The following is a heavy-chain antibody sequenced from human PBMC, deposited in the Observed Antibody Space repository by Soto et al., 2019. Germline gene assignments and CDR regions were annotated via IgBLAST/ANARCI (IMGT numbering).Heavy chain of an antibody. Sequence: PGGSLRLSCAASGFTFSSYGMHWVRQAPGKGLEWVAVISYDGSNKYYADSVKGRFTISRDNSKNTLYLQMNSLRAEDTAVYYCAKQWIGDGMAARLRAYYYYYYGMDVWGQGTTVTVSS. D-gene: IGHD6-6*01. V-gene: IGHV3-30*18. J-gene: IGHJ6*02. CDR1: GFTFSSYG. CDR3: AKQWIGDGMAARLRAYYYYYYGMDV. CDR2: ISYDGSNK.